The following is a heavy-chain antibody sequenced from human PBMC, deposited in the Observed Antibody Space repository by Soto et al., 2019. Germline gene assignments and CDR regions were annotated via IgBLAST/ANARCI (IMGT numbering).Heavy chain of an antibody. Sequence: EVQLLESGGGLTQPGGSLRLSCAASGFTFSSYAMSWVRQAPGKGLEWVSAIDGGGGSSFYADSVKGRFTISRDNSKNTLYLQMNSLRADDTAVYYCAKYYYDSGTFSFDYWGQGTLVTVSS. CDR3: AKYYYDSGTFSFDY. V-gene: IGHV3-23*01. J-gene: IGHJ4*02. CDR1: GFTFSSYA. CDR2: IDGGGGSS. D-gene: IGHD3-22*01.